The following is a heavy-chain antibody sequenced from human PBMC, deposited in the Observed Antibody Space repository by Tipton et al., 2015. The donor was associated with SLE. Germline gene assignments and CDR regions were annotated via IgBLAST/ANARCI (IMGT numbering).Heavy chain of an antibody. CDR1: GGSINGHY. V-gene: IGHV4-59*11. D-gene: IGHD3-16*01. Sequence: TLSLTCTISGGSINGHYWSWFRQPPGKELEWIGYIYYSGSPTYNSSLKSRVTISTDTSKNQFSLKMNAVTAADTAAYFCAKVDDNYDSFDFWGQGILVTVSS. CDR3: AKVDDNYDSFDF. J-gene: IGHJ4*02. CDR2: IYYSGSP.